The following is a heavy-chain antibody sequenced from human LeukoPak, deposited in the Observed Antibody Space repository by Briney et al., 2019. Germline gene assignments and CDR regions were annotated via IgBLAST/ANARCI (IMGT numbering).Heavy chain of an antibody. D-gene: IGHD6-13*01. V-gene: IGHV3-15*01. CDR1: GFTFSNAW. J-gene: IGHJ6*02. CDR2: IKSKTDSGTT. Sequence: GGSLRLSCAASGFTFSNAWMSWVRQAPGKGLEWVGRIKSKTDSGTTDYAAPVKGRFTISRDDSKNTLYLQMNSLKTEDTAVYYCTTDSGKTYSSSWYEYYYGMDVWGQGTTVTVSS. CDR3: TTDSGKTYSSSWYEYYYGMDV.